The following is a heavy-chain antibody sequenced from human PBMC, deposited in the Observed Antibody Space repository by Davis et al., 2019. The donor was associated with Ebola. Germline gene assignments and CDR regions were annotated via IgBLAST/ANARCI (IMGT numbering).Heavy chain of an antibody. CDR1: GFTFSDYE. V-gene: IGHV3-48*03. J-gene: IGHJ5*02. CDR2: ITDNSSAV. Sequence: GESLKISCEASGFTFSDYEMNWVRQAPGKGLEWVSYITDNSSAVYYAGPVRGRFTVSRDNAKNSLYLQMDNLSADDSAVYFCARSSGDTAGDTWEGFDHWGQGTLVTVSS. CDR3: ARSSGDTAGDTWEGFDH. D-gene: IGHD3-10*01.